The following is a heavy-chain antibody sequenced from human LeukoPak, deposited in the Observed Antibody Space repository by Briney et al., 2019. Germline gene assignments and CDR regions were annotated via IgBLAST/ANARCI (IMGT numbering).Heavy chain of an antibody. CDR1: GFTFSSYS. V-gene: IGHV3-21*01. J-gene: IGHJ4*02. D-gene: IGHD6-19*01. CDR2: ISSSSSYI. CDR3: AREVVAVAGFDY. Sequence: PGGSLRLSCAASGFTFSSYSMNWGRQAPGKGLECVSSISSSSSYIYYAYSVKGRFTLSRDNAKNSLYLQMNSLRAEDTAVYYCAREVVAVAGFDYWGQGTLVTVSS.